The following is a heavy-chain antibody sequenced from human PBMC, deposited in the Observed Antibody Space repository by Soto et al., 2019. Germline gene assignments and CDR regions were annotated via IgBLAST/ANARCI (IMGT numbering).Heavy chain of an antibody. J-gene: IGHJ5*02. V-gene: IGHV1-18*01. Sequence: ASVKVSRKTSGYTFSNYGITLVRQAPGQPLEWXGXIXXXSXGXXXAXXXQGRGSMTADTSTTTAYMELRSLRSDDTAVYYCARVVPGAEAWFGPWGQGTLVTVSS. CDR2: IXXXSXGX. D-gene: IGHD2-2*01. CDR1: GYTFSNYG. CDR3: ARVVPGAEAWFGP.